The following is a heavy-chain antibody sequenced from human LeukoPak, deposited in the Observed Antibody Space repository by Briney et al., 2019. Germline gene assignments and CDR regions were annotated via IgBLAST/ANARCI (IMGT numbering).Heavy chain of an antibody. D-gene: IGHD6-19*01. J-gene: IGHJ5*02. Sequence: NPSETLSLTCTVSGGSISSGGYYWSWIRQHPGKGLEWIGYIYYSGSTYYNPSLKSRVTISVDTSKNQFSLKLSSVTAADTAVYYCARETFLDSSGWDWFDPWGQGTLVTVSS. CDR1: GGSISSGGYY. CDR3: ARETFLDSSGWDWFDP. CDR2: IYYSGST. V-gene: IGHV4-31*03.